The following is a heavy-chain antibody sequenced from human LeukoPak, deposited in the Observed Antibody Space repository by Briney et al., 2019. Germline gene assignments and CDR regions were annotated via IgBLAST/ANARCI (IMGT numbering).Heavy chain of an antibody. V-gene: IGHV3-23*01. Sequence: GGSLRLSCAASGVTFSSCARSWVRQAPGEGLEGGSAISGSGGSTYYADSVKGRFTISRDNSKNTLYLQINSLRADDTAVYYCAKWTGYDSPFDYWGQGTLVTVSS. J-gene: IGHJ4*02. D-gene: IGHD5-12*01. CDR2: ISGSGGST. CDR3: AKWTGYDSPFDY. CDR1: GVTFSSCA.